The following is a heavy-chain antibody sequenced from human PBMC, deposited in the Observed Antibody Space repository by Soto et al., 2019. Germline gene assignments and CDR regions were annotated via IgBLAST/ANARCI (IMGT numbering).Heavy chain of an antibody. Sequence: SETLSLTCAVSGGSISSSNWWSWVRQPPGKGLEWIGEIYHSVSTNYNPSLKSRVTISVDKSKNQFSLKLSSVTAADTAVYYCARGGYYDITGYYYYGMDVWGHGTTLTV. CDR1: GGSISSSNW. D-gene: IGHD3-9*01. V-gene: IGHV4-4*02. J-gene: IGHJ6*02. CDR3: ARGGYYDITGYYYYGMDV. CDR2: IYHSVST.